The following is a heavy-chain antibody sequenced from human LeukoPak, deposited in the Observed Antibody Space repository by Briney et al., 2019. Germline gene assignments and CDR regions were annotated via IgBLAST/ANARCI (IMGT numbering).Heavy chain of an antibody. CDR2: MNPNSGNT. CDR3: ARGSGYYDYVWGSYRSGLYYYGMDV. CDR1: GYTFTSYD. J-gene: IGHJ6*02. Sequence: ASVKVSCQASGYTFTSYDINWVRPATGQGLAWMGWMNPNSGNTGYAQKFQGRVTMTRSTSISTAYMELSSLRSEDTAMYYCARGSGYYDYVWGSYRSGLYYYGMDVWGQGTTVTVSS. D-gene: IGHD3-16*02. V-gene: IGHV1-8*01.